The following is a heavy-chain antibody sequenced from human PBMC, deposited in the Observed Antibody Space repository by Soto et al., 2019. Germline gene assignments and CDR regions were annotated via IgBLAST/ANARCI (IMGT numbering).Heavy chain of an antibody. D-gene: IGHD3-10*01. CDR1: GYTFTGYS. CDR2: LNPNSGVT. CDR3: AREPMVRGVTSAFDL. J-gene: IGHJ3*01. V-gene: IGHV1-2*02. Sequence: QVQLVQSGAEVKKPGASVKVSCEASGYTFTGYSIHWVRQAPGQGLQWMGWLNPNSGVTNYAQQFQDRVTVTRDTSISTAYMELSSLRSGDTAVYYCAREPMVRGVTSAFDLWGQGTMVTVSS.